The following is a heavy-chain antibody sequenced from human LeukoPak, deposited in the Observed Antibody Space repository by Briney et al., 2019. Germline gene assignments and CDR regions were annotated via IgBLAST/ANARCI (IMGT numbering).Heavy chain of an antibody. CDR2: INAGNGNT. V-gene: IGHV1-3*01. J-gene: IGHJ4*02. CDR3: ARLPAAGAYYFDY. Sequence: ASVKVSCTASGYTFTSYAMHWVRQAPGQRLEWMGWINAGNGNTKYSQKFQGRVTITRDTSASTAYMELSSLRSEDTAVYYCARLPAAGAYYFDYWGQGTLVTVSS. CDR1: GYTFTSYA. D-gene: IGHD6-13*01.